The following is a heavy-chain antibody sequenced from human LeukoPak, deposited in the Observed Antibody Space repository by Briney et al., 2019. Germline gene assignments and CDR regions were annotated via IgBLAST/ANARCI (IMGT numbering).Heavy chain of an antibody. D-gene: IGHD6-6*01. CDR1: GGTFISYV. CDR2: IIPIFGTA. CDR3: ARGLFSIAARRGDYYYYYMDV. V-gene: IGHV1-69*06. Sequence: SVKVSCKTSGGTFISYVISWVRQAPGQGLEWMGGIIPIFGTANYAQKFQGRVTITADKSTSTSYMELSSLRSEDTAVYYCARGLFSIAARRGDYYYYYMDVWGKGTTVTVSS. J-gene: IGHJ6*03.